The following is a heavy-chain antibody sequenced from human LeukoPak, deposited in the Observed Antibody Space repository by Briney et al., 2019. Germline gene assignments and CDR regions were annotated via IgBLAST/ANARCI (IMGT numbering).Heavy chain of an antibody. V-gene: IGHV1-69*05. J-gene: IGHJ4*02. Sequence: SVKVSCKASGGTFSSYAISWVRQAPGQGLEWMGRIIPIFGTANYAQKFQGRVTITTDESTSTAYMELSSLRSEDTAVYYCARGLEPGEEGYYFDYWGQGTLVTVSS. CDR1: GGTFSSYA. CDR2: IIPIFGTA. D-gene: IGHD1-1*01. CDR3: ARGLEPGEEGYYFDY.